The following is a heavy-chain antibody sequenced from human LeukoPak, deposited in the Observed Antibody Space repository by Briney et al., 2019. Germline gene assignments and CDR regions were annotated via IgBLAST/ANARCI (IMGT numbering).Heavy chain of an antibody. J-gene: IGHJ4*02. Sequence: TGGSLRLSCAASGFTVSSNYMTWVRQAPGKGLEWVSVIYTTGTTYYADSVKGRFTVSRDDSKNTLYLQMNSLRAEDTAVYYCARDGYFRSESLDYWGQGTVVSVSS. CDR3: ARDGYFRSESLDY. D-gene: IGHD3-3*01. CDR2: IYTTGTT. V-gene: IGHV3-66*01. CDR1: GFTVSSNY.